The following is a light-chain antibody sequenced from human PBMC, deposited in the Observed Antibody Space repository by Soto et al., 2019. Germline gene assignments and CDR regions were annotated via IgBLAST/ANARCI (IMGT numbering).Light chain of an antibody. Sequence: QSAVTQPPSASGTPGQRVTISCSGSSSNIGSNYVYWYQQFPGTAPKLLIYRDNQRPSGVPDRFSGSKSGTSVSLAISGLQSGDEADFYCPIWDDTLTAWVFGGGPKLTVL. J-gene: IGLJ3*02. V-gene: IGLV1-47*01. CDR3: PIWDDTLTAWV. CDR2: RDN. CDR1: SSNIGSNY.